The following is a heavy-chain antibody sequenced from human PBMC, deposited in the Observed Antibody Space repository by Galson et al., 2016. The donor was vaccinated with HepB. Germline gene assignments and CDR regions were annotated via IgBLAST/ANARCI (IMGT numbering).Heavy chain of an antibody. V-gene: IGHV1-46*01. CDR2: INPSGGST. CDR3: ARSAVSNDDILTGSDLGNWFDP. Sequence: SVKVSCKASGYTFTSYYMHWVRQAPGQGLEWMGIINPSGGSTTYAQKFQGRVTMTRDTSTNTVYMELSSLRSEDTAVYYCARSAVSNDDILTGSDLGNWFDPWGQGTLATVSS. J-gene: IGHJ5*01. D-gene: IGHD3-9*01. CDR1: GYTFTSYY.